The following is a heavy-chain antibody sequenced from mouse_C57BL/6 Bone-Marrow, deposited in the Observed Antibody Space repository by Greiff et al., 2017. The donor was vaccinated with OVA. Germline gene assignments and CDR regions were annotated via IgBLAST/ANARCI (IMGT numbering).Heavy chain of an antibody. J-gene: IGHJ2*01. D-gene: IGHD4-1*01. Sequence: QVQLKESGPGLVQPSQSLSITCTVSGFSLTSYGVHWVRQSPGKGLEWLGVIWRGGGTDYNAAFMSRLSITKDNSNRQVIVKMNRLQADDAAIYYGAKRALAGYFDYWGQGTTLTVSS. CDR2: IWRGGGT. V-gene: IGHV2-5*01. CDR3: AKRALAGYFDY. CDR1: GFSLTSYG.